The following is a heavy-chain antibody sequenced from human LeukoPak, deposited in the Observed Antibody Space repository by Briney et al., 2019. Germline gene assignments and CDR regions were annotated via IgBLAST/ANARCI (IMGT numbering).Heavy chain of an antibody. Sequence: PSETLSLTCAVSGGSISSSNWWSWVRQPPGKGLEWIGEIYHSGSTNYNPSLKSRVTISVDKSKNQFSLKLSSVTAADTAVYYCARHSRTETLLRYFDSLPFYFDYWGQGTLVTVSS. D-gene: IGHD3-9*01. V-gene: IGHV4-4*02. CDR2: IYHSGST. CDR1: GGSISSSNW. CDR3: ARHSRTETLLRYFDSLPFYFDY. J-gene: IGHJ4*02.